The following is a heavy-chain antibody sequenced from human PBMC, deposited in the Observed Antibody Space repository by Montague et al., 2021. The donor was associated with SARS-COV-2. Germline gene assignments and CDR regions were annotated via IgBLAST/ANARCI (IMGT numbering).Heavy chain of an antibody. J-gene: IGHJ6*02. D-gene: IGHD3-10*01. V-gene: IGHV4-4*07. CDR2: IYTSGTT. CDR1: GGSISSYY. CDR3: AGGSGIINVFNPGMDV. Sequence: SETLSLTCTVSGGSISSYYWSWIRQPAGKGLEWIGRIYTSGTTNYNPSLKSRVTMSVDTSKNQFSLKLSSVTAADTAVYYCAGGSGIINVFNPGMDVWGQGTTVTVSS.